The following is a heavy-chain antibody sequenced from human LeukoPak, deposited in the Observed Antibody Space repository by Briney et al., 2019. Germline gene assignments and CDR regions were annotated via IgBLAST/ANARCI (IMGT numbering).Heavy chain of an antibody. V-gene: IGHV1-24*01. D-gene: IGHD3-10*01. CDR2: FDPEDGET. J-gene: IGHJ3*01. CDR3: IMVRGWSDGREDDAFVF. Sequence: ASVKVSCKVSGYTLSESSMHWVRQAPGKGLEWMGVFDPEDGETVYAQNFQGRVTMTEDLSTDTAYMARSSLRSEDMATYYCIMVRGWSDGREDDAFVFWGQGTMVTVS. CDR1: GYTLSESS.